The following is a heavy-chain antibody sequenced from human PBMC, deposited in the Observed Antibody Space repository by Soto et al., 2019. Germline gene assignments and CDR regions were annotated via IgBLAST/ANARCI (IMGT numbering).Heavy chain of an antibody. J-gene: IGHJ6*02. CDR3: ARVTPGNNLYYFSGMDV. D-gene: IGHD1-1*01. CDR1: GFTFGTYA. CDR2: ISYEGSNT. V-gene: IGHV3-30-3*01. Sequence: PGGSLRLSCVASGFTFGTYAIHWVRQAPGKGLQWVALISYEGSNTYYADSVKGRFTVSRDNSKSTLYPQMNSLRPEDTGVYYCARVTPGNNLYYFSGMDVWGQGTSVTVSS.